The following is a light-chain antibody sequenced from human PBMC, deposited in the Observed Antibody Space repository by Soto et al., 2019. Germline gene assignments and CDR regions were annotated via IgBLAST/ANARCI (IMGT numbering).Light chain of an antibody. CDR1: QSVSSSY. CDR3: QQYGSSPPRWT. V-gene: IGKV3-20*01. J-gene: IGKJ1*01. CDR2: GAS. Sequence: ESVLTQSPGTLSLSPGERATLSCRASQSVSSSYLAWYQQKPCQAPRLLIYGASSRATGIPDRFSGSGSGTAFTLTISRLEPEAFAVYYCQQYGSSPPRWTFGQGTKVEIK.